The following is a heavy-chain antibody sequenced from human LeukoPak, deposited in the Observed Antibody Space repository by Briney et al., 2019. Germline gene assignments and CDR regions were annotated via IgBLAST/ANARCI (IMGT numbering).Heavy chain of an antibody. CDR2: ISSNSTSI. CDR1: GFTFSNCS. J-gene: IGHJ4*02. CDR3: ARQYSRSHKGY. V-gene: IGHV3-48*04. Sequence: PGGSLRLSCAASGFTFSNCSMNWVRQAPGKGLEWLSYISSNSTSIYYADSVKGRFTISRDNAKNSLYLRMNSLRAEDTAVYYCARQYSRSHKGYWGQGTLVTVSS. D-gene: IGHD6-13*01.